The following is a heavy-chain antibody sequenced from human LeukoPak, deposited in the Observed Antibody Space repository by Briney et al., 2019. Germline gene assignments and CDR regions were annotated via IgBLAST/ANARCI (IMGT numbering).Heavy chain of an antibody. D-gene: IGHD3-3*01. Sequence: GASVKVSCKASGGTFSSYAISLVRQAPGQGLEWMGRIIPILGIANYAQKFQGRVTITADKSTSTAYMELSSLRSEDTAVYYCARDHLDYDFWSGYLDHWGQGTLVTVSS. V-gene: IGHV1-69*04. J-gene: IGHJ4*02. CDR3: ARDHLDYDFWSGYLDH. CDR2: IIPILGIA. CDR1: GGTFSSYA.